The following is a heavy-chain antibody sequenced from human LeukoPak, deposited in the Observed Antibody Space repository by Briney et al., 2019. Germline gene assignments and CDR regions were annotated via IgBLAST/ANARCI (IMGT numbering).Heavy chain of an antibody. V-gene: IGHV1-2*02. CDR3: ARDALRLGELSLSFDY. CDR1: GYTFTGYY. Sequence: ASVKVSCKASGYTFTGYYMHWVRQAPGQGLEWMGWINPNSGGTNYAQKFQGRVTMTRDTSISTAYMELSSLRSEDTAVYYCARDALRLGELSLSFDYWGQGTLVTVSS. J-gene: IGHJ4*02. CDR2: INPNSGGT. D-gene: IGHD3-16*02.